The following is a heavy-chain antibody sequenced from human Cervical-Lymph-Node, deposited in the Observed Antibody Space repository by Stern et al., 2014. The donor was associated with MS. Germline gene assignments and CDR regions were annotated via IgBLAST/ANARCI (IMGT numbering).Heavy chain of an antibody. V-gene: IGHV3-74*02. Sequence: EVQLVETGGGLVQPGGSLRLSCAASGFTFSNSWMHSVRQAPGKGLVWLSRINRDGNTPTYADSVKGRFTISRDNAKNTLYLQMSSLRAEDTAVYYCTILSGPFDHWGQGTLVTVSS. CDR1: GFTFSNSW. CDR2: INRDGNTP. D-gene: IGHD3-10*01. CDR3: TILSGPFDH. J-gene: IGHJ4*02.